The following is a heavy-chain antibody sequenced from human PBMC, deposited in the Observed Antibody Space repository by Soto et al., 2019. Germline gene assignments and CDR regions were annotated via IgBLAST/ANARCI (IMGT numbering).Heavy chain of an antibody. CDR1: GDSVSSNSAA. J-gene: IGHJ6*02. V-gene: IGHV6-1*01. Sequence: PSQTLSLTCAISGDSVSSNSAAWNWIRQSPSRGLEWLGRTYYRSKWYNDYAVSVKSRITINPDTSKNQFSLQLNSVTPEDTAVYYCARDYPWGWREDYYYYGMDVWGQGTTVTVSS. CDR2: TYYRSKWYN. CDR3: ARDYPWGWREDYYYYGMDV. D-gene: IGHD3-3*01.